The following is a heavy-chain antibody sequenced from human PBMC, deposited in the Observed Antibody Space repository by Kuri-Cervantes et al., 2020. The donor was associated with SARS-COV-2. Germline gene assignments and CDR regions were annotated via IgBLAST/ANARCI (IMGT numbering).Heavy chain of an antibody. Sequence: ASVKVSCKVSGYTLTELSMHWVRQAPGKGREWMGGFDPEDGETIYAQKFQGRVTMTEDTSTDTAYMELSSLRSEDTAVYYCATALAAAGYYYYYGMDVWGQGTTVTVSS. D-gene: IGHD6-13*01. CDR1: GYTLTELS. V-gene: IGHV1-24*01. J-gene: IGHJ6*02. CDR2: FDPEDGET. CDR3: ATALAAAGYYYYYGMDV.